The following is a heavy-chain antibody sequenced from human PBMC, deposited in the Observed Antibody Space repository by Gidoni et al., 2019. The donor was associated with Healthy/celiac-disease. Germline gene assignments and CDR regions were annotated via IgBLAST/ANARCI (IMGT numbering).Heavy chain of an antibody. D-gene: IGHD6-19*01. V-gene: IGHV1-2*06. CDR3: ARGSIAVAGTGWFDP. Sequence: QVQLVQSGAEVKKPGASVKVSCKASGYTFTGYYMHWVRQAPGQGLEWMGRINPNSGGTNYAQKFQGRVTMTRDSSISTAYMELSRLRSDDTAVYYCARGSIAVAGTGWFDPWGQGTLVTVS. CDR2: INPNSGGT. CDR1: GYTFTGYY. J-gene: IGHJ5*02.